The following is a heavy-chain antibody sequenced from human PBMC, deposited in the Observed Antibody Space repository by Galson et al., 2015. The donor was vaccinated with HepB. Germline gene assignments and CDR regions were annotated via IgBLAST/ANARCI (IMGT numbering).Heavy chain of an antibody. D-gene: IGHD2-15*01. J-gene: IGHJ5*02. CDR1: GYTFTSYY. CDR2: IFPGDSET. CDR3: ARGHRGRPYNWFDP. V-gene: IGHV5-51*03. Sequence: QSGAEVKKPGESLKISCKGLGYTFTSYYIAWVRQMPGKGLEWMGIIFPGDSETRYSPSFQGQVTISADKSITTAYLHWSSLKASDTAIYYCARGHRGRPYNWFDPWGQGTLVTVSS.